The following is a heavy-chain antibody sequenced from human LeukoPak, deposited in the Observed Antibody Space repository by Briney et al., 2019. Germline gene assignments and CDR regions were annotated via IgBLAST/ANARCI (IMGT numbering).Heavy chain of an antibody. CDR2: INHSGST. CDR1: GGSFSGYY. CDR3: ASLNYYDSSGYYRGMDV. J-gene: IGHJ6*02. V-gene: IGHV4-34*01. Sequence: SETLSLTCAVYGGSFSGYYWSWIRQPPGKGLEWIGEINHSGSTNYNPSLKSRVTISVDTSKNQFSLKLSSVTAADTAVCYCASLNYYDSSGYYRGMDVWGQGTTVTVSS. D-gene: IGHD3-22*01.